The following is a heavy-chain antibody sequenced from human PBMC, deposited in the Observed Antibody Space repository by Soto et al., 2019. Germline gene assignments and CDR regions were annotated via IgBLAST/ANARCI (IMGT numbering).Heavy chain of an antibody. J-gene: IGHJ5*02. CDR2: IDGSGGIT. V-gene: IGHV3-23*01. Sequence: QLLQSGGGLVQPGGSLTLSCAASGFTVGTTDMSWVRQAPGEGLEWVSTIDGSGGITYYADSVKGRFTISRDNSRNTVYLQLNSLRGDDTARYYCVKKAGWFNTWGQGALVTVSS. CDR1: GFTVGTTD. CDR3: VKKAGWFNT.